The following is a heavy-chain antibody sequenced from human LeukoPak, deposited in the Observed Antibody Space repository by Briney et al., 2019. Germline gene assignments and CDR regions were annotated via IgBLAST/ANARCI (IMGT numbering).Heavy chain of an antibody. CDR2: INPNSDGT. D-gene: IGHD3-9*01. CDR3: ARVASDILTGYFYLIDV. Sequence: ASVRVSCKQSGDTFTSNEIKGVRQTPEQGLEWMVWINPNSDGTNYAQTFQGRVTMTRDTSISTAYMELSRLRYDDTAVYYCARVASDILTGYFYLIDVWGKGTTVTISS. V-gene: IGHV1-2*02. J-gene: IGHJ6*03. CDR1: GDTFTSNE.